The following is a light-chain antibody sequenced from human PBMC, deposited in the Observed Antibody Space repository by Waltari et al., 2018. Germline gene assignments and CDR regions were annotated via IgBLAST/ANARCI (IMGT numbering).Light chain of an antibody. Sequence: DIQMTQSPSSLSASVGDRVTITCRASPSISSYLNWYQQKPGKAPKLLIYAASSLQSGVPSRFSGSGSGTDFTLTINSLQPEDFATYYCQQSYSTRRTFGQGTKVEIK. CDR2: AAS. CDR3: QQSYSTRRT. CDR1: PSISSY. V-gene: IGKV1-39*01. J-gene: IGKJ1*01.